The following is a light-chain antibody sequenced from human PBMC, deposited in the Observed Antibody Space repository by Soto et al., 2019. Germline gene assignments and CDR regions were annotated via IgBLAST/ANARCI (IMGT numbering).Light chain of an antibody. Sequence: QPASVSGSPGQSITISCTGTSSDVGSYNLVSWYQQHPGKAPKLMIYEVSKRPSGVSNRFSGSKSGNTASLTISGLQAEDEADYYCCSYAGSSTYVFGTGTKLTVL. J-gene: IGLJ1*01. CDR3: CSYAGSSTYV. CDR2: EVS. V-gene: IGLV2-23*02. CDR1: SSDVGSYNL.